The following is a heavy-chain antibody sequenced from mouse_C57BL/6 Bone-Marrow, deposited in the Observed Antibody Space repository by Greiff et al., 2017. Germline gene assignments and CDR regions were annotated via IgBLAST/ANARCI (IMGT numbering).Heavy chain of an antibody. J-gene: IGHJ2*01. Sequence: VQLQQPGAELVKPGASVTMSCKASGYTFTSYWITWVKPRPGQGLEWIGDIYPTSGRTNYNEKFKSKAILTVDTSSNTAYMQLSSLTSEDSAVFYCARSGPLGRSFDYWGQGTTLTVSS. CDR2: IYPTSGRT. CDR3: ARSGPLGRSFDY. V-gene: IGHV1-55*01. CDR1: GYTFTSYW. D-gene: IGHD4-1*01.